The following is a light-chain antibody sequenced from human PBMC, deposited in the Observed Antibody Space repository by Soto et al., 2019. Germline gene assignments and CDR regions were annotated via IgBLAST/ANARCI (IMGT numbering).Light chain of an antibody. J-gene: IGLJ3*02. CDR2: KDN. CDR1: PLTRQY. CDR3: QTADNSGTFLL. Sequence: SYELTQPPSMSVSPGQTARITCSGDPLTRQYVYWYQQKPGQAPLLVIYKDNERPSGIPERFSGSTSGTTGTLTISGVRAEDEADYYCQTADNSGTFLLFAGGIKVTVL. V-gene: IGLV3-25*02.